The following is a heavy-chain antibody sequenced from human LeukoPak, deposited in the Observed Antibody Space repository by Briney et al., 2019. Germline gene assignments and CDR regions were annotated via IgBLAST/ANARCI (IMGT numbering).Heavy chain of an antibody. CDR3: ARSKDIVVVVAATPVALLGY. V-gene: IGHV3-30-3*01. J-gene: IGHJ4*02. Sequence: PTGGSLRLSCAASGFTFSSYAMHWVRQAPGKGLEWVAVISYDGSNKYYADSVKGRFTISRDNSKNTLYLQMNSLRAEDTAVYYCARSKDIVVVVAATPVALLGYWGQGTLVTVSS. CDR2: ISYDGSNK. CDR1: GFTFSSYA. D-gene: IGHD2-15*01.